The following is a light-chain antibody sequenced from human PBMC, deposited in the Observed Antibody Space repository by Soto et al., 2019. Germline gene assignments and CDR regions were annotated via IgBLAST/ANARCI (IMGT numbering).Light chain of an antibody. J-gene: IGLJ1*01. CDR3: QSYDNSLSVYV. Sequence: QSVLTQPPSVSGAPGQRVTISCTGSSSNIGSHYDVHWYQQLPGTAPKLLTYGNSNRPSGVPDRFSGSKSGTSASLAITGLQAEDEADYYCQSYDNSLSVYVFGTGTQLTVL. CDR2: GNS. CDR1: SSNIGSHYD. V-gene: IGLV1-40*01.